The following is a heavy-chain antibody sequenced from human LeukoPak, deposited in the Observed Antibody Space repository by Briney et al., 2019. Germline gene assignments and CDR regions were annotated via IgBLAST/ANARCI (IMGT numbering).Heavy chain of an antibody. CDR1: GFTFSDHY. CDR2: SRNKANGYTT. D-gene: IGHD6-19*01. Sequence: GGSLRLSCAASGFTFSDHYMEWVRQAPGKGLEWVGRSRNKANGYTTEYAASVKGRFTISRDESKNSVFLRMNSLETEDTAVYYCARGSYSSGWDPGDYWGQGTLVTVSS. CDR3: ARGSYSSGWDPGDY. J-gene: IGHJ4*02. V-gene: IGHV3-72*01.